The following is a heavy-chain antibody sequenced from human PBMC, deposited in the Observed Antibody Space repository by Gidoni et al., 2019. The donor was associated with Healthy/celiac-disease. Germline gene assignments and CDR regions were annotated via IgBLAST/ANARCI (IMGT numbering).Heavy chain of an antibody. CDR1: GFTFSNAW. CDR2: NKSKTDGGTT. Sequence: EVQLVESGGGLVKPGGSLRLSCAASGFTFSNAWMSWVRQAPGQGLVWVGRNKSKTDGGTTDYAAPVKGRFTISRDDSKNTLYLQMNSLKTEDTAVYYCTTALYYYDSSGYYPRGDAFDIWGQGTMVTVSS. V-gene: IGHV3-15*01. CDR3: TTALYYYDSSGYYPRGDAFDI. J-gene: IGHJ3*02. D-gene: IGHD3-22*01.